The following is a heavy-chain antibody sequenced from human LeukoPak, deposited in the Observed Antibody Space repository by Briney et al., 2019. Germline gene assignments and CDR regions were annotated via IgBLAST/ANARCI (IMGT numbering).Heavy chain of an antibody. J-gene: IGHJ5*02. CDR3: TTDLGQQLVLEGYNWFDP. CDR1: GFTFSSYA. Sequence: GESLRLSCTASGFTFSSYAMTWVRQAPGKGLEWVGRIKSKTDGGTTDYAAPVKGRFTISRDDSKNTLYLQMNSLKTEDTAVYYCTTDLGQQLVLEGYNWFDPWGQGTLVTVSS. CDR2: IKSKTDGGTT. V-gene: IGHV3-15*01. D-gene: IGHD6-13*01.